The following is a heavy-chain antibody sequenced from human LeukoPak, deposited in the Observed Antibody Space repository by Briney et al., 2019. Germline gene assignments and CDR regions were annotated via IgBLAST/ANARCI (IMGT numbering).Heavy chain of an antibody. D-gene: IGHD5-12*01. V-gene: IGHV3-23*01. J-gene: IGHJ4*02. CDR3: AKSAGVATMYFDC. CDR2: IGSDYDR. CDR1: GFAFGSYA. Sequence: GGSLRLSCTASGFAFGSYAMAWVRQAPGKGLEGVAAIGSDYDRVHEDSVKGRFTISRDNSKSTLYLQMDNLRPEDMAVYFCAKSAGVATMYFDCWGQGALVTVSS.